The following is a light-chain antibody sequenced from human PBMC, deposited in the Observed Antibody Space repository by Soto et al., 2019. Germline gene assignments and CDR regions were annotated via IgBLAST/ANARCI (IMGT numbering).Light chain of an antibody. Sequence: DIQLTQSPSSLSASVGDRVTITCRASQIISTWLAWYQQKSGEAPKLLIYRASNLVSGVPSRFSGSGSGTEFTLTISGLQPDDFSIYYGQHYETYSGTFGPGTKVDL. V-gene: IGKV1-5*03. CDR3: QHYETYSGT. J-gene: IGKJ3*01. CDR2: RAS. CDR1: QIISTW.